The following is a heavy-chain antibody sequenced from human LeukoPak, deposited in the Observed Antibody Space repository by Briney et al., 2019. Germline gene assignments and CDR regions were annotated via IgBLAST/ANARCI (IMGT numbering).Heavy chain of an antibody. J-gene: IGHJ6*02. CDR1: GFTFSSYG. Sequence: GRSLRLSCAASGFTFSSYGMHWVRQAPGKGLEWVGVISYVGSNKYYADSRKGRFTISRDNSKNTLYLQMNSLRAEDRAVYYFAKDLGQYGWGSYYHYGMDVWGQGTTVTVSS. V-gene: IGHV3-30*18. CDR2: ISYVGSNK. D-gene: IGHD3-10*01. CDR3: AKDLGQYGWGSYYHYGMDV.